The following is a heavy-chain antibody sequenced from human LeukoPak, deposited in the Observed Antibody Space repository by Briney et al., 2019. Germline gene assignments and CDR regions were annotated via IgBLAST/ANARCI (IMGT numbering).Heavy chain of an antibody. CDR3: ARGHCSSTSCYDRFDP. J-gene: IGHJ5*02. D-gene: IGHD2-2*01. V-gene: IGHV1-69*13. CDR1: GGTFSSYA. Sequence: SVKVSCKASGGTFSSYAISWVRQAPGQGLEWMGGIIPIFGTAKYAQKFQGRVTITADESTGTAYMELSSLRSEDTAVYYCARGHCSSTSCYDRFDPWGQGTLVTVSS. CDR2: IIPIFGTA.